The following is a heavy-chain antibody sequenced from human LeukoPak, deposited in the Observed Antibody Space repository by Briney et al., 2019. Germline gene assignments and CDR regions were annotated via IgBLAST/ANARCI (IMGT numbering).Heavy chain of an antibody. D-gene: IGHD3-16*02. CDR2: INHSGST. V-gene: IGHV4-34*01. J-gene: IGHJ4*02. Sequence: PSETLSLTCAVYGGSFSGYYWSWIRQPPGKGLEWIGEINHSGSTDYNPSLKSRVTISVDTSKNQFSLKLSPVTAADTAVYYCARHPYDYVWGSYRYKGGFDYWGQGTPVTVSS. CDR3: ARHPYDYVWGSYRYKGGFDY. CDR1: GGSFSGYY.